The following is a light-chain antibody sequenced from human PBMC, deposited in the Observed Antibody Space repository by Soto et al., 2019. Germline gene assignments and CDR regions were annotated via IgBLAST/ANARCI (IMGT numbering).Light chain of an antibody. CDR3: QQYGNPWE. J-gene: IGKJ1*01. CDR1: QSVSSSY. V-gene: IGKV3-20*01. Sequence: EIVLTQSPGTLSLSPGERATLSCRASQSVSSSYLAWYQQKPGQAPRLLLYGASSRATGIPDRFSGSGSGTYFPLTISRLEPEDFAVYYCQQYGNPWEFGQGTKVEIK. CDR2: GAS.